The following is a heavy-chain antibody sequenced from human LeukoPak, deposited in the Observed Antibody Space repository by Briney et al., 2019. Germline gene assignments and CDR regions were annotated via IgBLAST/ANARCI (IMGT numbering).Heavy chain of an antibody. V-gene: IGHV1-2*04. D-gene: IGHD3-10*01. CDR2: INPNSGGT. Sequence: ASVKVSCKASGYTFTGYYMHWVRQAPGQGLEWMGWINPNSGGTNYAQKFQGWVTMTRDTSISTAYMELSRLRSDDTAVYYCARDCYGSGSYYNENWFDPWGQGTLVTVSS. CDR3: ARDCYGSGSYYNENWFDP. CDR1: GYTFTGYY. J-gene: IGHJ5*02.